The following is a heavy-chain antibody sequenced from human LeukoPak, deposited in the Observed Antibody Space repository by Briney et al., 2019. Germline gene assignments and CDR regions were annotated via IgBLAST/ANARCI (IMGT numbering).Heavy chain of an antibody. CDR3: ARGRGRSGWYRGNWFDP. CDR1: GYTFTSYD. D-gene: IGHD6-19*01. V-gene: IGHV1-8*01. Sequence: GASVKVSCKASGYTFTSYDINWVRQATGQGLEWMGWMNPNSGNTGYAQKFQGRVTMTRNTSISTAYMELSSLRSEDTAVYYCARGRGRSGWYRGNWFDPWGQGTLVTVSP. CDR2: MNPNSGNT. J-gene: IGHJ5*02.